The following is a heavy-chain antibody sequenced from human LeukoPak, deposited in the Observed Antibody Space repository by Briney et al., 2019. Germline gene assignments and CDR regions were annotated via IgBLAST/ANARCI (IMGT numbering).Heavy chain of an antibody. CDR3: ARESTSWYFDL. CDR1: GFTVSSNY. Sequence: GGSLRLSCAASGFTVSSNYMSWVRQAPGKGLEWVSVIYSGGSTYYTDSVKGRFTISRDNSKNTLYLQMNSLRAEDTAVYYCARESTSWYFDLWGRGTLVTVSS. J-gene: IGHJ2*01. D-gene: IGHD2-2*01. V-gene: IGHV3-53*01. CDR2: IYSGGST.